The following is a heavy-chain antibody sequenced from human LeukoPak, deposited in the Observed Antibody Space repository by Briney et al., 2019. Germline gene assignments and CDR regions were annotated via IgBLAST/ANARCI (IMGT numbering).Heavy chain of an antibody. CDR2: VTGSGGST. J-gene: IGHJ4*02. D-gene: IGHD6-19*01. CDR3: AKKSVADVPPLH. V-gene: IGHV3-23*01. Sequence: GGSLRLSCAASGFTFSSYAMSWVRQAPGKGLEWVSGVTGSGGSTYYSDSVKGRFTISRDNSKNTLYLQMNSLRAEDTAVYYCAKKSVADVPPLHWGQGTLVTVSS. CDR1: GFTFSSYA.